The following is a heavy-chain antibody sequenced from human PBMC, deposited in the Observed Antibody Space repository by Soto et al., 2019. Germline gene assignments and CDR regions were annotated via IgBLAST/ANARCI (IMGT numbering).Heavy chain of an antibody. J-gene: IGHJ5*02. Sequence: ASVKVSCKASGYTFTSYAIHWVRQAPGQRLEWMGWINAGNGNTKYSQKFQGRVTITRDTSASTAYMELSSLRSEDTAVYYCARDSIGIAAAGTDFDPWGQGTLVTVSS. CDR3: ARDSIGIAAAGTDFDP. V-gene: IGHV1-3*01. CDR2: INAGNGNT. D-gene: IGHD6-13*01. CDR1: GYTFTSYA.